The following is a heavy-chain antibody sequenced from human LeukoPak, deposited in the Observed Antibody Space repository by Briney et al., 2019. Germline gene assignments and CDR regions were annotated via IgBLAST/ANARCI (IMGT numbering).Heavy chain of an antibody. CDR1: GFTFSSYE. CDR3: AKDTGLSGSYYPGFDY. D-gene: IGHD3-10*01. Sequence: PGGSLRLSCAASGFTFSSYEMNWVRQAPGKGLEWVSYISSSGSTIYYADSVKGRFTISRDNAKNSLYLQMNSLRAEDTALYYCAKDTGLSGSYYPGFDYWGQGTLVTVSS. J-gene: IGHJ4*02. CDR2: ISSSGSTI. V-gene: IGHV3-48*03.